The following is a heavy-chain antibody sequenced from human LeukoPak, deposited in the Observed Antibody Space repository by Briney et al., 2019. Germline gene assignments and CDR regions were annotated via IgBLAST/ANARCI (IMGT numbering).Heavy chain of an antibody. CDR2: INPSGGTT. J-gene: IGHJ5*02. V-gene: IGHV1-46*01. CDR1: GYTFTRSY. CDR3: ATYGPRRPSWSNWFDP. Sequence: ASVKVSCKASGYTFTRSYMHWVRQAPGQGLEGGGIINPSGGTTIYAQKFQGRVTMTRETSTSTVYMEMRRRRSEDRAVYYCATYGPRRPSWSNWFDPWGQGTLVTVSS. D-gene: IGHD2-8*02.